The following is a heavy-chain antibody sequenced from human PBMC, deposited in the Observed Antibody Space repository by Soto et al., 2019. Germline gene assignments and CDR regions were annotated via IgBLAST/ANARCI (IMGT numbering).Heavy chain of an antibody. CDR3: ARLGRGKGGGSWGYYGMDV. CDR1: GYSFTSYW. V-gene: IGHV5-51*01. CDR2: ICPGDSDT. D-gene: IGHD2-15*01. Sequence: GESLKTSCNSSGYSFTSYWIGWVRQMPGKGLEWMGIICPGDSDTRYSPSFQGQVTISADKSISTAYLQWSSLKASDTAMYYCARLGRGKGGGSWGYYGMDVWGQGTTVTVSS. J-gene: IGHJ6*02.